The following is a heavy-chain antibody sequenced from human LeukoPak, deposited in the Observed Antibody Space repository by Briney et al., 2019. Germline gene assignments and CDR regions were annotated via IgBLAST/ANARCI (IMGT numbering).Heavy chain of an antibody. CDR1: GFTFSSYG. Sequence: GGSLRLSCAASGFTFSSYGMHWVRQAPGKGLDWVAFIRYDGSNKYYADSVKGRFTISRDNSKNTLYLQMNSLRAEDTAVYYCAKDQARIKSIAVVPAAKRGYFDYWRQATLVTVSS. CDR2: IRYDGSNK. CDR3: AKDQARIKSIAVVPAAKRGYFDY. V-gene: IGHV3-30*02. J-gene: IGHJ4*02. D-gene: IGHD2-2*01.